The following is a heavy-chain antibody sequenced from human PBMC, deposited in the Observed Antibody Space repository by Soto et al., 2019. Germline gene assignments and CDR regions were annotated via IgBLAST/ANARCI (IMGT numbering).Heavy chain of an antibody. V-gene: IGHV4-30-2*01. CDR2: IYHSGST. D-gene: IGHD5-12*01. Sequence: NPSETLSLTCAVSGGSISSGGYSWSWIRQPPGKGLEWIGYIYHSGSTYYNPSLKSRVTISVDRSKNQFSLKLSSVTAADTAVYYCARGDVEMATISYFDYWGQGTLVTVSS. CDR3: ARGDVEMATISYFDY. CDR1: GGSISSGGYS. J-gene: IGHJ4*02.